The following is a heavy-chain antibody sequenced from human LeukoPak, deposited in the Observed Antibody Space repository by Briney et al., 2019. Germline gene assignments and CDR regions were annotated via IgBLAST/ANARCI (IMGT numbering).Heavy chain of an antibody. D-gene: IGHD2-21*02. CDR3: AKGPPHIVVVTGGADAFDI. Sequence: GGSLRLSCAASGFTFSSYGIHWVRQAPGKGLEWVTFILYDGSDKYYADSVKGRFSISRDNSKNTLYLQMNSLRAEDTAVYYCAKGPPHIVVVTGGADAFDIWGQGTMVTVSS. CDR1: GFTFSSYG. CDR2: ILYDGSDK. V-gene: IGHV3-30*02. J-gene: IGHJ3*02.